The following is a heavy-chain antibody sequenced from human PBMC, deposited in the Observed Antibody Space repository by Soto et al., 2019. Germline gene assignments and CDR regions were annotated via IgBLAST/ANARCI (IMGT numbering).Heavy chain of an antibody. J-gene: IGHJ4*02. CDR3: AKDLDVAAAGYYFDF. CDR2: LSYDGRDK. D-gene: IGHD6-13*01. Sequence: GGSLRLSCAASGFTFSSYGMHWVRQAPGKGLEWGAVLSYDGRDKYYADSVKGRFTISRDNSKNTLYLQMNSLRTEDTGVYYCAKDLDVAAAGYYFDFWGQGALVTVSS. CDR1: GFTFSSYG. V-gene: IGHV3-30*18.